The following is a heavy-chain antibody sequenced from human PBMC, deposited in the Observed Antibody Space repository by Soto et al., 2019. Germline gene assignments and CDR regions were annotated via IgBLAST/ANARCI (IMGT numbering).Heavy chain of an antibody. J-gene: IGHJ6*02. D-gene: IGHD6-13*01. CDR3: GRDNFGDSSSSYYYYGMDV. CDR1: GFAFTSYA. Sequence: GAAVEVSCKASGFAFTSYASRWVHPATRQRLEWVGWINAGNGNTKYSQKFQGRVTITRDTSASTAYMELSSLRSEDTAVYYCGRDNFGDSSSSYYYYGMDVRVQGTTVTVSS. V-gene: IGHV1-3*01. CDR2: INAGNGNT.